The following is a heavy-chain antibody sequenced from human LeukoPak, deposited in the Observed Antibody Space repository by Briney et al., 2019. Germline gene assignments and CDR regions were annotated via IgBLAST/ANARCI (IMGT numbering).Heavy chain of an antibody. V-gene: IGHV4-31*03. Sequence: PSQTLSLTCTVSGGSISSGGYYWSWIRQHPGKGLEWIGYIYYSGSTYYNPSLKSRVTISVDTSKNQLSLKLSSVTAADTAVYYCAGTDYYDSSGYYLGYWGQGTLVTVSS. CDR1: GGSISSGGYY. CDR2: IYYSGST. D-gene: IGHD3-22*01. J-gene: IGHJ4*02. CDR3: AGTDYYDSSGYYLGY.